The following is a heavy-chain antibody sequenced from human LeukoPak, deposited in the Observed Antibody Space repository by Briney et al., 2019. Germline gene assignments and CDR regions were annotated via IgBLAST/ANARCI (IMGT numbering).Heavy chain of an antibody. Sequence: GGSLRLSCAASGFIFSNYSMNWVRQAPGKGLEWVSSIFPSSDEIHYADSVKGRFTISRDNSRSTLSLQMDSLRAEDTATYYCATYRQIQVPFEFWGQGTLVTVSS. D-gene: IGHD5-18*01. V-gene: IGHV3-21*04. CDR2: IFPSSDEI. J-gene: IGHJ4*02. CDR3: ATYRQIQVPFEF. CDR1: GFIFSNYS.